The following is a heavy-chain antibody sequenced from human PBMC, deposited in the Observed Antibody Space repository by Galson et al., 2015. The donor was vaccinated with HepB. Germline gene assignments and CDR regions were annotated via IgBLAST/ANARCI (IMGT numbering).Heavy chain of an antibody. CDR3: TRDKTLLAYCSGGSCQPGGGWFDP. CDR2: IRSKAYGGTT. Sequence: SLRLSCAASGFTFGDYAMSWFRQAPGKGLEWVGFIRSKAYGGTTEYAASVKGRFTISRDDSKSIAYLQMNSLKTEDTAVYYCTRDKTLLAYCSGGSCQPGGGWFDPWGQGTLVTVSS. D-gene: IGHD2-15*01. CDR1: GFTFGDYA. V-gene: IGHV3-49*03. J-gene: IGHJ5*02.